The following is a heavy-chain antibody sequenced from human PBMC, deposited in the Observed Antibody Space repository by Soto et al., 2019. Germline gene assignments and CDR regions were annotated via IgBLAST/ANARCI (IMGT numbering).Heavy chain of an antibody. D-gene: IGHD2-15*01. Sequence: GGSLRLSCAASGFTFSSYAMSWVRQAPGKGLEWVSAISGSGGSTYYADSVKGRFTISRDNSKNTLYLQMNSLRAEDTAVYYCAKDLLGVVVAATPVYFDYWGQGTLVTVSS. CDR3: AKDLLGVVVAATPVYFDY. V-gene: IGHV3-23*01. CDR2: ISGSGGST. CDR1: GFTFSSYA. J-gene: IGHJ4*02.